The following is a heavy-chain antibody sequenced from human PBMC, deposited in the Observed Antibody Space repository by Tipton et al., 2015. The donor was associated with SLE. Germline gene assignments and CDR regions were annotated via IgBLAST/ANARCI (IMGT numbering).Heavy chain of an antibody. V-gene: IGHV3-48*03. CDR2: IDYYGHSI. CDR3: GGDDGFTSSFYEDL. D-gene: IGHD2-15*01. J-gene: IGHJ5*02. CDR1: GFTFSDYE. Sequence: SLRLSCVVSGFTFSDYEMNWVRQVPGWGLEWGAYIDYYGHSIKYTDSVKGRFTISRDNAKNSLFLQMDSLRVEDTAGYYCGGDDGFTSSFYEDLWGQGTRVTVS.